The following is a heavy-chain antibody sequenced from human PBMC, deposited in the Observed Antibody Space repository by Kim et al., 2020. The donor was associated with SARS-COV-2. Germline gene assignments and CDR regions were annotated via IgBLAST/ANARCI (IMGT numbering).Heavy chain of an antibody. Sequence: GGSLRLSCAASGFTFSSYWMHWVRQAPGKGLEWVSHINSDGSTTYYADSVKGRFTISRDNAKNTLYLQMNRLRAEDTAVYYCTKTGTTVPYYFDFWGQGALVTVSP. J-gene: IGHJ4*02. CDR2: INSDGSTT. D-gene: IGHD1-7*01. CDR3: TKTGTTVPYYFDF. V-gene: IGHV3-74*01. CDR1: GFTFSSYW.